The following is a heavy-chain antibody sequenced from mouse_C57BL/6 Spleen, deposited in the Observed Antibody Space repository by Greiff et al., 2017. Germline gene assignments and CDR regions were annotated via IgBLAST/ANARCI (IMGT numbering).Heavy chain of an antibody. Sequence: QVQLKESGPELVKPGASVKISCKASGYAFSSSWMNWVKQRPGKGLEWIGRMYPGDGDTNYNGKFKGKATLTADKSSSTAYMQLSSLTSEDSAVYFCARTSSGHHYFDYWGQGTTLTVSS. D-gene: IGHD3-2*02. CDR3: ARTSSGHHYFDY. V-gene: IGHV1-82*01. J-gene: IGHJ2*01. CDR1: GYAFSSSW. CDR2: MYPGDGDT.